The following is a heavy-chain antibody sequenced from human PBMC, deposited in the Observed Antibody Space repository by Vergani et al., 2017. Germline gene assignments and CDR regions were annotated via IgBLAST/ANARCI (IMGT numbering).Heavy chain of an antibody. CDR2: IYYSGST. J-gene: IGHJ3*02. CDR3: AREAYFCDSSGYYYVGAFDI. D-gene: IGHD3-22*01. Sequence: QVQLQESGPGLVKPSQTLSLTCTVSGGSISSGDYYWSWIRQPPGKGLEWIGYIYYSGSTYYNPSLKSRVTISVDTSKNQFSLKLSSVTAADTAVYYCAREAYFCDSSGYYYVGAFDIWGQGTMVTVSS. V-gene: IGHV4-30-4*08. CDR1: GGSISSGDYY.